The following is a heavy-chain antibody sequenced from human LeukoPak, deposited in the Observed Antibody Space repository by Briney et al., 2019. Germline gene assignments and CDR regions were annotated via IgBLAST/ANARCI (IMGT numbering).Heavy chain of an antibody. CDR3: ARVCHYDSSGYYYGHKGFDI. Sequence: SETLSLTCTVSGYSISSGYYWGWIRQPPGKGLEWIGSIYHSGSTYYNPSLKSRVTISVDTSKNQFSLKLSSVTAADTAVYYCARVCHYDSSGYYYGHKGFDIWGQGTMVTVSS. V-gene: IGHV4-38-2*02. J-gene: IGHJ3*02. CDR1: GYSISSGYY. D-gene: IGHD3-22*01. CDR2: IYHSGST.